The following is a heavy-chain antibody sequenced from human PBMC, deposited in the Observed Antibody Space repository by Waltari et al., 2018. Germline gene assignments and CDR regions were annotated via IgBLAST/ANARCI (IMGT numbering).Heavy chain of an antibody. CDR2: IYYSGST. CDR3: ARDLLAYSSSWYGYYYYGMDV. Sequence: QVQLQESGPGLVKPSETLSLTCTVSGGSISSYYWSWIRQPPGKGLEWIGYIYYSGSTNYTPSLKSRVTISVDTSKNQFSLKLSSVTAADTAVYYCARDLLAYSSSWYGYYYYGMDVWGQGTTVTVSS. J-gene: IGHJ6*02. D-gene: IGHD6-13*01. CDR1: GGSISSYY. V-gene: IGHV4-59*01.